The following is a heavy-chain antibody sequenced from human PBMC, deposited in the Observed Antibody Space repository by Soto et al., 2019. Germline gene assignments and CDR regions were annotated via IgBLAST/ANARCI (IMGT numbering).Heavy chain of an antibody. CDR2: IDHSHSYS. Sequence: PWEVLTMTRRSSGHTFSQYWINLVRQMPGEGLEWVGMIDHSHSYSYYSPSLQRHVNIQAHTAIATAHLQWRSQKPWDTAVYYCARPFTASRKNWFDPWGRRTLVSVSS. J-gene: IGHJ5*02. CDR3: ARPFTASRKNWFDP. CDR1: GHTFSQYW. D-gene: IGHD5-18*01. V-gene: IGHV5-10-1*01.